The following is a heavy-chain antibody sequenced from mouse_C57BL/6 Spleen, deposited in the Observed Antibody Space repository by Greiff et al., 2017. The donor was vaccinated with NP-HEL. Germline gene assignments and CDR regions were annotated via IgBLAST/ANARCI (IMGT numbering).Heavy chain of an antibody. J-gene: IGHJ4*01. V-gene: IGHV1-36*01. D-gene: IGHD2-3*01. CDR2: VYPYNGGT. Sequence: EVQLQQSGPVLVKPGPSVKISCKASGFTFTDYYMHWVKQSHGKSLEWIGLVYPYNGGTSYNQKFKGKATLTVDTSSSTAYMELNSLTSEDSAVYSCARAVGYYLHYYAMDYWGQGTSVTVSS. CDR1: GFTFTDYY. CDR3: ARAVGYYLHYYAMDY.